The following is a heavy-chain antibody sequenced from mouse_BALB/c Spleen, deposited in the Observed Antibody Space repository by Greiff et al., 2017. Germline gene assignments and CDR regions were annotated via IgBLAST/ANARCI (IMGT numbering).Heavy chain of an antibody. V-gene: IGHV5-9-4*01. CDR2: ISSGGSYT. J-gene: IGHJ1*01. D-gene: IGHD1-1*01. CDR3: ARYYYGSRSWYFDV. CDR1: GFTFSSYA. Sequence: EVKLVESGGGLVKPGGSLKLSCAASGFTFSSYAMSWVRQSPEKRLEWVAEISSGGSYTYYPDTVTGRFTISRDNAKNTLYLEMSSLRSEDTAMYYCARYYYGSRSWYFDVWGAGTTVTVSS.